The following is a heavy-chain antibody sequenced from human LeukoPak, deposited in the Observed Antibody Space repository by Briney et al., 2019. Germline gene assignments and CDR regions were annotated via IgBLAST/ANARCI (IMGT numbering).Heavy chain of an antibody. J-gene: IGHJ5*02. V-gene: IGHV1-46*01. CDR2: INPSGDST. D-gene: IGHD6-13*01. Sequence: ASVKVSCKASGYTFTSYYMHWVRQAPGQGLEWMGIINPSGDSTSHAQKFQGRVTMTRDTSTSTVYMELSTLRSEDTAVYYCARGGAITGYSSSWYNWFDPWGQGTLVTVSS. CDR3: ARGGAITGYSSSWYNWFDP. CDR1: GYTFTSYY.